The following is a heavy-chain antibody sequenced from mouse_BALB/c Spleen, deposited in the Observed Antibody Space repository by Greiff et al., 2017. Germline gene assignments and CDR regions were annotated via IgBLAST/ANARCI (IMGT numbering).Heavy chain of an antibody. D-gene: IGHD2-1*01. CDR3: TRDDGNYGDY. Sequence: EVKLVESGGGLVKPGGSLKLSCAASGFTFSSYTMSWVRQTPEKRLEWVATISSGGSYTYYPDSVKGRFTISRDNAKNTLYLQMSSLKSEDTAMYYCTRDDGNYGDYWGQGTSVTVSS. J-gene: IGHJ4*01. CDR1: GFTFSSYT. V-gene: IGHV5-6-4*01. CDR2: ISSGGSYT.